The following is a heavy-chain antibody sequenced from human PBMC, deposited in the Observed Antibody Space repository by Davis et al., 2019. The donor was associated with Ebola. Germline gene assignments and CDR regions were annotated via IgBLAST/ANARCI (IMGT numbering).Heavy chain of an antibody. J-gene: IGHJ4*02. D-gene: IGHD3-22*01. CDR3: ARGAYTNYYDSSGYYYVPRY. CDR2: ISSSGSTI. V-gene: IGHV3-48*03. CDR1: GFTFSSYE. Sequence: GGSLRLSCAASGFTFSSYEMNWVRQAPGKGLEWVSYISSSGSTIYYADSVKGRFTISRDNAKNSLYLQMNSLRAEDTAVYYCARGAYTNYYDSSGYYYVPRYWGQGTLVTVSS.